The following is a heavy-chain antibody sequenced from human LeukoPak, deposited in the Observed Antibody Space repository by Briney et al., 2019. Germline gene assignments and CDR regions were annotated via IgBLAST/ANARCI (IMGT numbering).Heavy chain of an antibody. CDR3: ARDRYSSGWPYHFDY. V-gene: IGHV3-48*01. CDR2: ISSSSSTI. D-gene: IGHD6-19*01. CDR1: GFTFSSYS. Sequence: GGSLRLSCAASGFTFSSYSMNWVRQAPGKGLEWVSYISSSSSTIYYADSVKGRFTISRDNAKNSLYLQMNSLRAEDTAVYYCARDRYSSGWPYHFDYWGQGTLVTVSS. J-gene: IGHJ4*02.